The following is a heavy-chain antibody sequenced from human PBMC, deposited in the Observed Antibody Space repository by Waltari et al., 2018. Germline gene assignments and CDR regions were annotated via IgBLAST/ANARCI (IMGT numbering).Heavy chain of an antibody. CDR3: ATPFYNWDDPLHS. J-gene: IGHJ4*02. V-gene: IGHV3-23*01. Sequence: EVQLLESGGDLVQPGGSLRLSCAASGSTFSNHAINWVRLAPGTGVEWVSAITVGDDTHYADSGKGRFTISRDTSKDTVYLQMNGLRAEDTAIYYCATPFYNWDDPLHSWGQGTLVTVSS. CDR1: GSTFSNHA. D-gene: IGHD1-20*01. CDR2: ITVGDDT.